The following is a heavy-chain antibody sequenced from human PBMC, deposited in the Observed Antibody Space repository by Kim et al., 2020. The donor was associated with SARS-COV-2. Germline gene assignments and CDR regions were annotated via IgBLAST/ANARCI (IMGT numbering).Heavy chain of an antibody. CDR1: GGTFSSYA. CDR2: IIPILGIA. J-gene: IGHJ6*02. V-gene: IGHV1-69*04. D-gene: IGHD6-19*01. CDR3: ARPIAVAGPARRSRGYYYYGMDV. Sequence: SVKVSCKASGGTFSSYAISWVRQAPGQGLEWMGRIIPILGIANYAQKFQGRVTITADKSTSTAYMELSSLRSEDTAVYYCARPIAVAGPARRSRGYYYYGMDVWGQGTTVTVSS.